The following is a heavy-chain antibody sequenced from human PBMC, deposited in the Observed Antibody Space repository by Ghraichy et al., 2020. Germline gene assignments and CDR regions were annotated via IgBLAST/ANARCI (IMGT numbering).Heavy chain of an antibody. CDR1: GFTFTSYY. V-gene: IGHV3-7*04. D-gene: IGHD5-18*01. CDR2: IKYDSSEK. J-gene: IGHJ4*02. Sequence: GGSLRLSCAASGFTFTSYYMTWVRQVPGKGLEWVANIKYDSSEKYYEDSVKGRFTISRDNAKNSQYLQMNSLRPDDTAVYYCARGGYNYGSNPIDYWGQGTLVTVSS. CDR3: ARGGYNYGSNPIDY.